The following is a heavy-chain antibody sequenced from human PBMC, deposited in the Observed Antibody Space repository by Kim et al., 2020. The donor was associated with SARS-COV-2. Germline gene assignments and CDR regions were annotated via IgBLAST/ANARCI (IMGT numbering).Heavy chain of an antibody. CDR3: AKGSGSGFYPFDF. Sequence: GGSLRLSCAASGFTFSSSGMTWVRQAPGKGLEWVSIIGASGTPTHYADSVKGRFTISRDNSRSTLYLQMNSLRVEDTALYYCAKGSGSGFYPFDFWGQGTQVTVSS. J-gene: IGHJ3*01. CDR2: IGASGTPT. CDR1: GFTFSSSG. D-gene: IGHD2-15*01. V-gene: IGHV3-23*01.